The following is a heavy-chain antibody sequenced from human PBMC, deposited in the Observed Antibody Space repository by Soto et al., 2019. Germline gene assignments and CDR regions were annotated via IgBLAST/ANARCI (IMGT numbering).Heavy chain of an antibody. J-gene: IGHJ5*02. D-gene: IGHD3-22*01. CDR2: IIPIFGTA. CDR3: AREEDYYDSSSGFTGGRLGWFDP. Sequence: QVQLVQSGAEVKKPGSSVKVSCKASGGTFSSYAISWVRQAPGQGLEWMGGIIPIFGTANYAQKFQGRVTITADESTSTAYMELSSLRSEDTAVYYCAREEDYYDSSSGFTGGRLGWFDPWGQGTLVTVSS. CDR1: GGTFSSYA. V-gene: IGHV1-69*01.